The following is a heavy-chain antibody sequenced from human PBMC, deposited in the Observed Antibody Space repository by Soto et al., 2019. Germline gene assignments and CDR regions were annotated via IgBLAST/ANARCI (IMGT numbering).Heavy chain of an antibody. V-gene: IGHV3-74*01. D-gene: IGHD3-10*01. Sequence: GGSLRLSCIASEFTLSSYWMHWVRQAPGKGLVWVSRINSDGSITSYADALKGRFTISRDNAKNTLYLQMNRLRAEDTGVYYCARDFRNYYYGTGSYGDVWGQGTMVTVSS. CDR2: INSDGSIT. CDR1: EFTLSSYW. CDR3: ARDFRNYYYGTGSYGDV. J-gene: IGHJ6*02.